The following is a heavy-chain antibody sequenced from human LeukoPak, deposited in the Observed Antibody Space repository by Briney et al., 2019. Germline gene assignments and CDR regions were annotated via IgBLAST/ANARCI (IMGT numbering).Heavy chain of an antibody. CDR1: GYTFTSYG. CDR2: ISAYNGNT. D-gene: IGHD3-22*01. CDR3: ARERGYYDSSGYYFDAFDI. J-gene: IGHJ3*02. V-gene: IGHV1-18*01. Sequence: ASVKVSCKASGYTFTSYGISWVRQAPGQGLEWMGWISAYNGNTNYAQKLQGRVTITADESTSTAYMELSSLRSEDTAVYYCARERGYYDSSGYYFDAFDIWGQGTMVTVSS.